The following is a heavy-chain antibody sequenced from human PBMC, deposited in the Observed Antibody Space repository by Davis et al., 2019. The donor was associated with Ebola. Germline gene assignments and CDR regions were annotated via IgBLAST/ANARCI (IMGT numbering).Heavy chain of an antibody. Sequence: GESLKISCAASGFTFSSYWMHWVRQAPGKGLVWVSRINSDGSSTSYADSVKGRFTISRDNAKNTLYLQMNSLRAEDTAVYYCARDLRTSGTTIHYYYYGMDVWGQGTTVTVSS. CDR2: INSDGSST. D-gene: IGHD1-7*01. J-gene: IGHJ6*02. CDR1: GFTFSSYW. V-gene: IGHV3-74*01. CDR3: ARDLRTSGTTIHYYYYGMDV.